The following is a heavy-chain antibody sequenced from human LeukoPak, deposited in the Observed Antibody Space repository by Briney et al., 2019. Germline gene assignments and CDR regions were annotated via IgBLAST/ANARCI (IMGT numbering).Heavy chain of an antibody. J-gene: IGHJ4*02. Sequence: SQTLSLTGTVSGGSISSSSYYWGWIRQPPGKGLEWMGRIYYSGSTYYNPSLKSRVTIPVDTSKNQFSLKLSSVTAADTAVYYCARLTPYSGSPLGDYWGQGTLVTVSS. CDR1: GGSISSSSYY. CDR3: ARLTPYSGSPLGDY. D-gene: IGHD1-26*01. V-gene: IGHV4-39*01. CDR2: IYYSGST.